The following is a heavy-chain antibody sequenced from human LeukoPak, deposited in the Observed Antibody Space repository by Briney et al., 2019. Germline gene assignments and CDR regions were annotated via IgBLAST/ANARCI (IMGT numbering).Heavy chain of an antibody. D-gene: IGHD6-19*01. Sequence: SETLSLTYDVSGGSISSYYWSWIRQPPGKGLEWIGYIYYSGSTNYNPSLKSRVTISVDTSKNQFSLKLNSVTAADTAVYYCARQSITVAGISFDYWGQGTLVTVSS. J-gene: IGHJ4*02. V-gene: IGHV4-59*08. CDR3: ARQSITVAGISFDY. CDR1: GGSISSYY. CDR2: IYYSGST.